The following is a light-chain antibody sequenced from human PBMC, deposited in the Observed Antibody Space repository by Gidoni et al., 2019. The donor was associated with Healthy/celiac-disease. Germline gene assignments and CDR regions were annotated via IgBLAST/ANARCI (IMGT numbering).Light chain of an antibody. J-gene: IGLJ2*01. Sequence: NFMLTQPHSVSESPGKTVTISCTGSSGSIASNYVQWYQQRPGSAPTTVIYEDNQRPSGGPDRFSGSIDSSSNSAALTISGLKTEDEADYYCQSYDSSNPVVFGGGTKLTVL. CDR3: QSYDSSNPVV. CDR2: EDN. CDR1: SGSIASNY. V-gene: IGLV6-57*02.